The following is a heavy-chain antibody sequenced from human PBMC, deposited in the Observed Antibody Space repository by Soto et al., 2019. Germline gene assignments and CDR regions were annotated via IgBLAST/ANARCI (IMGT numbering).Heavy chain of an antibody. V-gene: IGHV4-31*03. CDR1: GGSISSGGYY. Sequence: QVQLQESGPGLVKPSQTLSLTCTVSGGSISSGGYYWSWIRQQPGKGLEWIGYIYYSGSTYYNPSLKSRATISVDTSKNQFSLKLSSVTAADTAVYYCARETYDYYGMDVWGQGTTVTVSS. CDR3: ARETYDYYGMDV. J-gene: IGHJ6*02. CDR2: IYYSGST.